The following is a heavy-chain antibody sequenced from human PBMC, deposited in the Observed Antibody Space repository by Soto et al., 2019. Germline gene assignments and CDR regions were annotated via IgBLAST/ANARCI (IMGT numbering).Heavy chain of an antibody. D-gene: IGHD3-3*01. V-gene: IGHV3-48*02. CDR1: GFTFSPYG. CDR3: ARDRSTIFGVVTPIDY. CDR2: ISSSGSTI. Sequence: GGSLRLSCVASGFTFSPYGMNWVRQAPGKGLEWVSYISSSGSTIHYADSVRGRFTVSRDNVKNTLYPEMNGLRDEDTAVYYCARDRSTIFGVVTPIDYWGQGTLVTVSS. J-gene: IGHJ4*02.